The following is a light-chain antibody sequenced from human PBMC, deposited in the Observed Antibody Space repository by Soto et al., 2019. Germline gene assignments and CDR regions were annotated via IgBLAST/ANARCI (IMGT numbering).Light chain of an antibody. Sequence: QSALTQPASVSGSPGQSITISCTGTSSDVGGYNYVSWYQHHPGKAPKLLIYDVSNRHSGVSNRFSGSKSDNTASLTISGLQPEDEADYYCRSYTTSNTRQIVFGTGTKLTVL. CDR2: DVS. CDR3: RSYTTSNTRQIV. J-gene: IGLJ1*01. V-gene: IGLV2-14*03. CDR1: SSDVGGYNY.